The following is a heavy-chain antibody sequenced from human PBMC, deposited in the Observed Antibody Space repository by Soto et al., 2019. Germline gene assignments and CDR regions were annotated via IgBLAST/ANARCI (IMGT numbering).Heavy chain of an antibody. CDR3: VTDSEYFQH. CDR1: GFTFSDAW. V-gene: IGHV3-15*01. CDR2: IKSETAGGTT. Sequence: GGPLRLSCVVSGFTFSDAWMSWVRQAPGKGLEWLGRIKSETAGGTTYYAAPVKSKFTISRDDSNNTLYLQMNSLKTEDTAVYYCVTDSEYFQHWGQGTLVTVSS. J-gene: IGHJ1*01.